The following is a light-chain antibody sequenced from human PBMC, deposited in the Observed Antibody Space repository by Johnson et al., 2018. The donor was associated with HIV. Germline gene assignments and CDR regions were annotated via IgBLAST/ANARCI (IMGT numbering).Light chain of an antibody. Sequence: QSVLTQPPSVSAAPGQKVTISCSGSSSNIGNNYVSWYQQLPGTAPKLLIYDNNQRPSGIPDRFSGSKSGTSATLGITGLQTGDEADYYCGTCDSSLSAGVFGTGTKVTVL. V-gene: IGLV1-51*01. CDR1: SSNIGNNY. CDR3: GTCDSSLSAGV. J-gene: IGLJ1*01. CDR2: DNN.